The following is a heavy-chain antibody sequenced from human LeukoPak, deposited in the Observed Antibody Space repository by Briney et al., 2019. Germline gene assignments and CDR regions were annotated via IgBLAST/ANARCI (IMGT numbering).Heavy chain of an antibody. J-gene: IGHJ4*02. D-gene: IGHD5-12*01. CDR3: ARGAPTTRIGAGRFDY. Sequence: VKISCKASGYTFTSYDIHWVRQAPGQGLEWMGEINPSGGSTSYAQKFQGRITVTRDTYTNTVYMDLSSLRSEDTATYYCARGAPTTRIGAGRFDYWGQGSLLTVAS. CDR2: INPSGGST. CDR1: GYTFTSYD. V-gene: IGHV1-46*01.